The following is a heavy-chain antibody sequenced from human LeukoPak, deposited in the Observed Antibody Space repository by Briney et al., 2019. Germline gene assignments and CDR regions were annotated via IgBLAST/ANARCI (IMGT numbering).Heavy chain of an antibody. J-gene: IGHJ3*02. Sequence: GGSLRLSCAASGFTFSSYAMSWVRQAPGKGLEWVSAISGSGGSTYYADSVKGRFTISRDNAKNSLYLQMNSLRAEDTAVYYCARDRSSGWYIPSAFDIWGQGTMVTVSS. CDR3: ARDRSSGWYIPSAFDI. D-gene: IGHD6-19*01. V-gene: IGHV3-23*01. CDR2: ISGSGGST. CDR1: GFTFSSYA.